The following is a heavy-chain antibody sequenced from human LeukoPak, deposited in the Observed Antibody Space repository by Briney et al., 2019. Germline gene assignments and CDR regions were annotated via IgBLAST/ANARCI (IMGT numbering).Heavy chain of an antibody. CDR1: GGSISSYY. J-gene: IGHJ3*02. CDR3: ARDYGSSSGYTFDI. CDR2: IYYSGST. D-gene: IGHD6-6*01. V-gene: IGHV4-59*01. Sequence: PSETLSLTCTVSGGSISSYYWSWIRQPPGKGLEWIGYIYYSGSTNYNPSLKSRVTISVDTSKNQFSLKLSSVTAADTAVYYCARDYGSSSGYTFDIWGQGTMVTVSS.